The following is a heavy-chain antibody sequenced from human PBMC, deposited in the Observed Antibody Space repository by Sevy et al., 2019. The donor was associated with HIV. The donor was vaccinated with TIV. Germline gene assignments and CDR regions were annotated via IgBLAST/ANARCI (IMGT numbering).Heavy chain of an antibody. CDR1: GFTFSSYA. CDR3: ARDEGQSYYYYYGMDV. CDR2: ISYDGSNK. V-gene: IGHV3-30*04. J-gene: IGHJ6*02. Sequence: EGSLRLSCAASGFTFSSYAMHWVRQAPGKGLEWVAVISYDGSNKYYADSVKGRFTISRDNSKNTLYLQMNSLRAEDTAVYYCARDEGQSYYYYYGMDVWGQGTTVTVSS.